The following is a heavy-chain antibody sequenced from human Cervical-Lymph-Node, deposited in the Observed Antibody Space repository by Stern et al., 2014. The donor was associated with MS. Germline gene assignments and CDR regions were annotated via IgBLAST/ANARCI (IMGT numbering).Heavy chain of an antibody. CDR2: IYYSGST. CDR3: ASANCSSTSCPNWFDP. CDR1: GGSISSGDYY. J-gene: IGHJ5*02. D-gene: IGHD2-2*01. Sequence: VQLVQSGPGLVKPSQTLSLTCTVSGGSISSGDYYWSWLRQPPGKGLEWIGYIYYSGSTSYNPALKSRVTISVDTSKNQFSLKRSSVTAADTAVYYCASANCSSTSCPNWFDPWGQGTLVTVSS. V-gene: IGHV4-30-4*01.